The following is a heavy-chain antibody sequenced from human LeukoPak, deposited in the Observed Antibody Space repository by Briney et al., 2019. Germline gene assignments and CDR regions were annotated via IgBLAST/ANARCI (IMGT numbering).Heavy chain of an antibody. D-gene: IGHD3-22*01. CDR3: ARLSSGYYYVDY. V-gene: IGHV4-38-2*02. CDR2: IYHSGST. CDR1: GYSISSGYY. Sequence: SETLSLTCTVSGYSISSGYYWGWIRQPPEKGLEWIGSIYHSGSTYYNPSLKSRVTISVDTSKNQFSLKLSSVTAADTAVYYCARLSSGYYYVDYWGQGTLVTVSS. J-gene: IGHJ4*02.